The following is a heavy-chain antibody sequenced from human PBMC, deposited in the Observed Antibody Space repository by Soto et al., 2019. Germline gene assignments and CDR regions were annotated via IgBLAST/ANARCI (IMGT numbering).Heavy chain of an antibody. Sequence: SVKVSCKISGHTLTEFSTHCVRQAPGQGLEWMGGIIPIFGTANYAQNFQGRVTITADESTSTAYMELSSLRSEDTAVYYCARCEVGYANRVYFDYWGQGTLVTVSS. J-gene: IGHJ4*02. D-gene: IGHD2-2*01. CDR3: ARCEVGYANRVYFDY. CDR2: IIPIFGTA. V-gene: IGHV1-69*01. CDR1: GHTLTEFS.